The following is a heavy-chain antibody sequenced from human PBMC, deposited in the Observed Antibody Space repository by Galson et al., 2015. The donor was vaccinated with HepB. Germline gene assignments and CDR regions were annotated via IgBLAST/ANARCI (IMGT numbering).Heavy chain of an antibody. CDR1: EFTFSNYA. V-gene: IGHV3-23*01. Sequence: SLRLSCAASEFTFSNYAMTWVRQAPGKGLEWVSHINGGGDDTYYADSVKGRFIISRDNSKSTLSLHMSSLRSEDTAVYYCAKSGSHSYFDLWGRGTLVTVSS. CDR3: AKSGSHSYFDL. CDR2: INGGGDDT. J-gene: IGHJ2*01. D-gene: IGHD1-26*01.